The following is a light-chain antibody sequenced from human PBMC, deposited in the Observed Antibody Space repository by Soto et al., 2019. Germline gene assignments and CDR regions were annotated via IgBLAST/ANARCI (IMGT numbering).Light chain of an antibody. CDR1: QSVSSSY. V-gene: IGKV3-20*01. CDR3: QQFGTSPYT. Sequence: EILLTQSPGTLSLSPGEISTLSCRASQSVSSSYLAWYQQKPGQAPRLLIYGASSRATGIPDRFSGSGSGTDFTLTISRLEPEDFAVYYCQQFGTSPYTFGQGTRLEIK. CDR2: GAS. J-gene: IGKJ2*01.